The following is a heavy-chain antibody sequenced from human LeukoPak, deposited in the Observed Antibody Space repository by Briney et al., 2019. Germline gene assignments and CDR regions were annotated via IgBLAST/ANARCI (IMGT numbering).Heavy chain of an antibody. V-gene: IGHV3-23*01. J-gene: IGHJ6*02. CDR3: ANGKGNHFYYYYGMDV. CDR2: ISGSGGST. CDR1: GFTFSSYA. Sequence: QPGGSLRLSCAASGFTFSSYAMSWVRQAPGKGLEWGSAISGSGGSTYYADSVKGRFTISRDNSKNTLYLQMHSLRAEDTAVYYCANGKGNHFYYYYGMDVWGQGATVTVSS. D-gene: IGHD1-14*01.